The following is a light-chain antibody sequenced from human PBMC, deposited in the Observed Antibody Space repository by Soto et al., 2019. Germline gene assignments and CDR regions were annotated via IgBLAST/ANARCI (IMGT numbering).Light chain of an antibody. V-gene: IGKV1-39*01. J-gene: IGKJ3*01. CDR2: AAS. CDR3: QQSHTFPLT. Sequence: IQLTQSPSSLSASVGDRVTITCRASEGISTYVAWYQQKPGTAPKLLIYAASTLQSGVPSRFSGTSSGTTFTLIISSLQPEDFATYSCQQSHTFPLTFGPGTRVEIK. CDR1: EGISTY.